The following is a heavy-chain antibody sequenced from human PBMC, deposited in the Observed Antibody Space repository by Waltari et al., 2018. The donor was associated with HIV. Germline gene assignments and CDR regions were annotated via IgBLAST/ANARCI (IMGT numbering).Heavy chain of an antibody. CDR3: ARDWAHSSSWSRYYYHGMDV. J-gene: IGHJ6*02. V-gene: IGHV3-66*01. CDR1: VFTVTSNE. Sequence: EGQLVASGAGLVPPGGSLPLSRAASVFTVTSNEPTRSLQAPGKGREWVSIFYSGGSTYYADSVKGRLTISRDNSKNTLYLQMNSLRAEDTAVYYCARDWAHSSSWSRYYYHGMDVWGQGTTVTVSS. CDR2: FYSGGST. D-gene: IGHD6-13*01.